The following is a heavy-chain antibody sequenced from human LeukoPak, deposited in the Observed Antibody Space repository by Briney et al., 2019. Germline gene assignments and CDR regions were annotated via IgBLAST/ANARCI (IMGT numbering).Heavy chain of an antibody. CDR1: GAPISRFY. Sequence: SETLSLICTASGAPISRFYRSWVRQPPGKGLEWIGNIYNGVPTFFNPSLHSRVTLSVDTSKTQFSLQLASVTAADTAIYYCVQSTGWPGFDYWGQGILVSVSS. CDR3: VQSTGWPGFDY. D-gene: IGHD6-19*01. CDR2: IYNGVPT. J-gene: IGHJ4*02. V-gene: IGHV4-4*09.